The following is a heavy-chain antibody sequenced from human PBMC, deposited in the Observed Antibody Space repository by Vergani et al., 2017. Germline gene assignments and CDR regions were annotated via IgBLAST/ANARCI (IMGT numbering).Heavy chain of an antibody. CDR3: VGGDFWSGTPFDAFDI. J-gene: IGHJ3*02. V-gene: IGHV1-2*02. CDR1: GYTFTSYD. CDR2: MNPNSGGT. Sequence: QVQLVQSGAEVKKPGASVKVSCKASGYTFTSYDINWVRQATGQGLEWMGWMNPNSGGTNYAQKFQGRVTMTRDTSISTAYMELSRLRSDDTAVYYCVGGDFWSGTPFDAFDIWGQGTMVTVSS. D-gene: IGHD3-3*01.